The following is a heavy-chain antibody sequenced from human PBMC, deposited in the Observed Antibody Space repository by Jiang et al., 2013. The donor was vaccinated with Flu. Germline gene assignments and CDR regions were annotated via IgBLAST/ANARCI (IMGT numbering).Heavy chain of an antibody. V-gene: IGHV4-61*07. CDR3: ARHLLKPAQFDY. J-gene: IGHJ4*02. Sequence: LKSRVTISVDTSKNQFSLKVSSVTAADTAVYYCARHLLKPAQFDYWGQGTLVTVSS.